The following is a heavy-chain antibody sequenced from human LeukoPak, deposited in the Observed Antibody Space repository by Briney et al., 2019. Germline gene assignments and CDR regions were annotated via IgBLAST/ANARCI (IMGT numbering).Heavy chain of an antibody. Sequence: SETLSLTCAVYGGSFSGYYWSWIRQPPGKGLEWIGEINHSGSTNYNPSLKSRVTISVDTSKNQFSLKLSSVTAADTAVYYCARGPGIFRARFDPWGQGTLATVSS. D-gene: IGHD3-3*01. CDR2: INHSGST. CDR1: GGSFSGYY. CDR3: ARGPGIFRARFDP. J-gene: IGHJ5*02. V-gene: IGHV4-34*01.